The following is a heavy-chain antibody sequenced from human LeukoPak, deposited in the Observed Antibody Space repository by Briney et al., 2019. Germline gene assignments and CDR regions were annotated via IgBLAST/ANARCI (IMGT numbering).Heavy chain of an antibody. CDR2: VHYSGGT. CDR3: ATEQNNYNILTGYYTPPYFGF. Sequence: PSETLSLTCTVSGDSISSYYWSWIRQPPGQGLEWVGYVHYSGGTKNSPSLTSRVTMSVDTSNNQFSLRSNSVTAADTAAYYCATEQNNYNILTGYYTPPYFGFWGQGTPVTVAS. CDR1: GDSISSYY. D-gene: IGHD3-9*01. V-gene: IGHV4-59*01. J-gene: IGHJ4*02.